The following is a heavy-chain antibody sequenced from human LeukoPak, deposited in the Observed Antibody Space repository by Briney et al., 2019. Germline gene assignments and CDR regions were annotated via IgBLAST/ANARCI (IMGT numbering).Heavy chain of an antibody. CDR1: GYTFSSYA. V-gene: IGHV3-23*01. CDR3: AKDLRGNYYGALDI. Sequence: GGSLRLSYAASGYTFSSYAMSWVAPPPGKGLEWVATISGSGGSTYYADSVKGRFTISRDDSKNTLYLQMNSLRAEDTAVYYCAKDLRGNYYGALDIWGQGTMVTVSS. J-gene: IGHJ3*02. D-gene: IGHD1-26*01. CDR2: ISGSGGST.